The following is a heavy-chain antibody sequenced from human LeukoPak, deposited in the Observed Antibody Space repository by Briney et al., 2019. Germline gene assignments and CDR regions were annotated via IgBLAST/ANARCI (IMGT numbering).Heavy chain of an antibody. CDR3: ARAGGFFSPFGY. Sequence: SETLSLTCAVYGGSFSGYYWSWIRQPPGKGLEWIGEINHSGSTNYNPSLKSRVTISIDTSKNHFSLKLSSVTAADTAVYYCARAGGFFSPFGYWGQGTLVTVSS. CDR1: GGSFSGYY. V-gene: IGHV4-34*09. J-gene: IGHJ4*02. D-gene: IGHD3-16*01. CDR2: INHSGST.